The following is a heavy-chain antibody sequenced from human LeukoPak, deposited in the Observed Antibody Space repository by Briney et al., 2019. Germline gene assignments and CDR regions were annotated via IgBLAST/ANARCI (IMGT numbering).Heavy chain of an antibody. Sequence: SQTLSLTCAVSGDSVSNKNAARNWIRQSPSRGLEWLGRTYYRSEWHTDYAFSVKGRITINADTSKNQFSLQLGYVTPEDTAVYYCASGWALSWGQGTLVTVSS. J-gene: IGHJ5*02. CDR1: GDSVSNKNAA. CDR3: ASGWALS. D-gene: IGHD1-26*01. V-gene: IGHV6-1*01. CDR2: TYYRSEWHT.